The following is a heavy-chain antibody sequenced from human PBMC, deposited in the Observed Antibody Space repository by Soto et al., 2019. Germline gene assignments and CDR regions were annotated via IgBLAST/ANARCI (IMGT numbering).Heavy chain of an antibody. J-gene: IGHJ4*02. D-gene: IGHD3-9*01. CDR3: TTCRMDILTGYYQYYFDY. CDR1: GFTFSNAW. Sequence: EVQLVESGGGLVKPGGSLRLSCAASGFTFSNAWMNWVRQAPGKGLEWVGRIKSKTDGGTTDYAAPVKGRFTISRDDSKNTLYLQMNSLKTEDTAVYYCTTCRMDILTGYYQYYFDYWGQGTLVTVSS. V-gene: IGHV3-15*07. CDR2: IKSKTDGGTT.